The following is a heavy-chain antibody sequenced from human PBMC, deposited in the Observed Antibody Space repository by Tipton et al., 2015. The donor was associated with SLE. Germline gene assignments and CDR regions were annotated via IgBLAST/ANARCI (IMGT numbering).Heavy chain of an antibody. D-gene: IGHD2-15*01. J-gene: IGHJ4*02. CDR1: GGSISSGSYF. Sequence: TLSLTCTVSGGSISSGSYFWTWIRQPAGKGLEWIGRIFRTGSTNYNPSLRSRVTISVDTSKNQFSLKLRSVTAADTAVYYCAGSDTPFDYWGQGTLVTVSS. V-gene: IGHV4-61*02. CDR2: IFRTGST. CDR3: AGSDTPFDY.